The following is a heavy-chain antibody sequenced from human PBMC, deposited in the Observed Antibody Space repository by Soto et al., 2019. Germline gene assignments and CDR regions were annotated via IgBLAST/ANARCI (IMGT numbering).Heavy chain of an antibody. CDR2: INPSGGSA. V-gene: IGHV1-46*01. J-gene: IGHJ6*02. CDR1: GYTFTSYY. Sequence: QVQLMQSGAEVKKPGASVKVSCKASGYTFTSYYIHWVRQAPGQGLEWMGIINPSGGSASYARKFQGRVAMTRDTSTSTVYMEVSSLASEDTAVYYCARDRNLSLTYHYYGMDVWGQGTTVTVSS. CDR3: ARDRNLSLTYHYYGMDV.